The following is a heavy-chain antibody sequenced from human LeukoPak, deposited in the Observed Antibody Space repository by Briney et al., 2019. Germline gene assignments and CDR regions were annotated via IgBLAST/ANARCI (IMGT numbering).Heavy chain of an antibody. D-gene: IGHD6-13*01. CDR2: VSGSGGST. J-gene: IGHJ4*02. CDR3: AKELGIAAAAQGGYFDY. Sequence: GGSLRLSCAASGFTFSSYAMSCVRQAPGKGLEWVSAVSGSGGSTYYADSVKGRFTISRDNSKNTLYLQMNSLRAEDTAVYYCAKELGIAAAAQGGYFDYWGQGTLVTVSS. CDR1: GFTFSSYA. V-gene: IGHV3-23*01.